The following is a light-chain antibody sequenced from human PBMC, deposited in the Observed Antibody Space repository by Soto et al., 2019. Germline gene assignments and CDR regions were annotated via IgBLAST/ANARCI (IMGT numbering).Light chain of an antibody. Sequence: QSALTQPASVSGSPGQSITISCTGTSSDVGGYNYVSWYQQHPGKAPKLMIYEVSNRPSGVSNRFSGSKSGNTASLTISGLRAEDEADYFCASFTSTGTQFLGPGTKLTVL. CDR3: ASFTSTGTQF. CDR1: SSDVGGYNY. J-gene: IGLJ1*01. V-gene: IGLV2-14*01. CDR2: EVS.